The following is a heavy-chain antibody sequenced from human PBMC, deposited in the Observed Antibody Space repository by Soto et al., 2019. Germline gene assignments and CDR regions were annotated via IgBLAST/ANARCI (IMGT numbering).Heavy chain of an antibody. Sequence: SETLSLTCSVSGGSISSFFRNWIRQAPGKGLEWIGCIYDSGDANYNPSLKSRVTISLDTSKNQFSLKLNSMTAADTAVYYCVSSRTAVFGDALDIWALGTMVTVSS. CDR2: IYDSGDA. CDR1: GGSISSFF. V-gene: IGHV4-59*03. J-gene: IGHJ3*02. D-gene: IGHD3-3*01. CDR3: VSSRTAVFGDALDI.